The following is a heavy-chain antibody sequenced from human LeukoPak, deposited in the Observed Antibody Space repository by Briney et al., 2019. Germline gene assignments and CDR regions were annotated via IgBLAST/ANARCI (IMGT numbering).Heavy chain of an antibody. CDR2: IYYSGST. D-gene: IGHD4-23*01. Sequence: SETLSLTCTVSGGSISSGDYYWSWIRQPPGQGLEWIGYIYYSGSTYYNPSLKSRVTISVDTSKNQFSLKLSSVTAADTAVYYCARDIVTSLRGNSMNLAYYYYYGMDVWGQGTTVTVSS. V-gene: IGHV4-30-4*01. CDR3: ARDIVTSLRGNSMNLAYYYYYGMDV. J-gene: IGHJ6*02. CDR1: GGSISSGDYY.